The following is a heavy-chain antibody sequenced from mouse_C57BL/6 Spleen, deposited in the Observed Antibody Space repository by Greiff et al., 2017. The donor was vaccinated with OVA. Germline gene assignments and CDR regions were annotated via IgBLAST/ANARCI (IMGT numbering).Heavy chain of an antibody. Sequence: EVQRVESGGGLVKPGGSLKLSCAASGFTFSDYGMYWVRQAPEKGLEWVAYISSGSSTIYYADTVKGRFTISRDDAKNTLFLQMTSLRSEDTAMYYCAKEGWLDYWGQGTTLTVSS. D-gene: IGHD1-1*02. CDR1: GFTFSDYG. J-gene: IGHJ2*01. CDR2: ISSGSSTI. CDR3: AKEGWLDY. V-gene: IGHV5-17*01.